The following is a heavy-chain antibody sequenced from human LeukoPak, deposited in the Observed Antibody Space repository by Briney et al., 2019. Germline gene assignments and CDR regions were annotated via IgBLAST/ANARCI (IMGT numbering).Heavy chain of an antibody. V-gene: IGHV5-51*01. CDR1: GYSFTSYW. CDR2: IYPGDSDT. D-gene: IGHD2-21*01. CDR3: ASSPLYCGGDCYFDY. Sequence: GESLKISCKGSGYSFTSYWIGWVRQMPGKGLEWMGIIYPGDSDTRYSPSFQGQVTISADKSISTAYLQWSSLKASDTAMYYCASSPLYCGGDCYFDYWGQGTLVTVSS. J-gene: IGHJ4*02.